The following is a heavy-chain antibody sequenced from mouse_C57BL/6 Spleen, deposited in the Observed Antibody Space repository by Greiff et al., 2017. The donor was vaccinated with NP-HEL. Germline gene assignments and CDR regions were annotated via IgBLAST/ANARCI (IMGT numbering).Heavy chain of an antibody. CDR2: ILPGSGST. Sequence: VQLQQSGAELMKPGASVKLSCKATGYTFTGYWIEWVKQRPGHGLEWIGEILPGSGSTNYNEKFKGKATFTADTSSNTAYMQRSSLTTEYSAIEFCANYCDSSYVGFDYWGQGTLVTVSA. V-gene: IGHV1-9*01. D-gene: IGHD1-1*01. CDR3: ANYCDSSYVGFDY. J-gene: IGHJ3*01. CDR1: GYTFTGYW.